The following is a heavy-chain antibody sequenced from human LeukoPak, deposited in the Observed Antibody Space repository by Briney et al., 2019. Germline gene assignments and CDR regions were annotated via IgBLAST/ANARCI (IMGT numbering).Heavy chain of an antibody. J-gene: IGHJ4*02. V-gene: IGHV3-7*01. CDR3: AKSGTYFDFDY. D-gene: IGHD1-26*01. CDR1: GFTFNNFW. CDR2: IKQDGTEK. Sequence: PGGSLRLSCAASGFTFNNFWMNWVRQAPGKGLEWAANIKQDGTEKYYVDSVKGRFTISRDNAKNSLYLQMNSLSPEDTAVYYCAKSGTYFDFDYCGQGALVTVSS.